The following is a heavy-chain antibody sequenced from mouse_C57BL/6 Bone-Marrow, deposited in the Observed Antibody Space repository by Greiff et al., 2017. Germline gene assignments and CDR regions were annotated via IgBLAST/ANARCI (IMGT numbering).Heavy chain of an antibody. D-gene: IGHD1-1*01. V-gene: IGHV7-3*01. CDR2: IRNKANGYTT. CDR1: GFTFTDYY. J-gene: IGHJ3*01. CDR3: ARYHYYGSSSGFAY. Sequence: EVQGVESGGGLVQPGGSLSLSCAASGFTFTDYYMSWVRQPPGKALEWLGFIRNKANGYTTEYSASVKGRFTISRDNSQSILYLQMNARRAEDSATYYCARYHYYGSSSGFAYWGQGTLVTVSA.